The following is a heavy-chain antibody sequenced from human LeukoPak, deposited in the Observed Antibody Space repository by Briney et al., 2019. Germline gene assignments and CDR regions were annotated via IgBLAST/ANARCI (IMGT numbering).Heavy chain of an antibody. CDR2: ISAYNGNT. Sequence: ASVKVSCKASGYTFTSYGISWVRQAPGQGLEWMGWISAYNGNTNYAQKLQGRVTMTRDTSISTAYMELSRLRSDDTAVYYCARDDSSSWSREDYWGQGTLVTVSS. J-gene: IGHJ4*02. D-gene: IGHD6-13*01. V-gene: IGHV1-18*01. CDR3: ARDDSSSWSREDY. CDR1: GYTFTSYG.